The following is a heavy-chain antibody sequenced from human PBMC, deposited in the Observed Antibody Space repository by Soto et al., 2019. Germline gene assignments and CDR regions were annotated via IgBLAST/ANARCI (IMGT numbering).Heavy chain of an antibody. CDR3: ARSYYDSSGPTRDYYYYGMDV. J-gene: IGHJ6*02. V-gene: IGHV3-74*01. Sequence: GGSLRLSCAASGFTFSSYWMHWVRQAPGKGLVWVSRINSDGSSTSYADSVKGRFTISRDNAKNTLYLQMNSLRAEDTAVYYCARSYYDSSGPTRDYYYYGMDVWGQGTTVPVSS. CDR1: GFTFSSYW. D-gene: IGHD3-22*01. CDR2: INSDGSST.